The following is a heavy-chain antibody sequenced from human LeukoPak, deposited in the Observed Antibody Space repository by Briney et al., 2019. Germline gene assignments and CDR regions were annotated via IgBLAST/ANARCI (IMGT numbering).Heavy chain of an antibody. D-gene: IGHD5-24*01. Sequence: KPGGSLKISCKGSGYSFTSYWISWVRQMPGKGLEWMGIIYPGDSDTRYSPSFQGQVTISADKSISTAYLQWSSLKASDTAMYYCARLRRDGYNYYSFDIWGQRTMVTVSS. CDR3: ARLRRDGYNYYSFDI. CDR2: IYPGDSDT. V-gene: IGHV5-51*03. CDR1: GYSFTSYW. J-gene: IGHJ3*02.